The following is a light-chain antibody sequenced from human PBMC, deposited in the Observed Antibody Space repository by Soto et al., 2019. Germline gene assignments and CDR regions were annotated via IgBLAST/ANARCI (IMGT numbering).Light chain of an antibody. V-gene: IGKV3-11*01. CDR3: QQRSNWPPIT. J-gene: IGKJ5*01. CDR2: DAS. Sequence: EILLTQSPATLSLSPGERATLSCRASQSVNIYLAWYQQKPGQAPRLLIHDASSRATGIPARFSGSGSGTDFTLTISSLEPEDFAVYYCQQRSNWPPITFGQGTRLEIK. CDR1: QSVNIY.